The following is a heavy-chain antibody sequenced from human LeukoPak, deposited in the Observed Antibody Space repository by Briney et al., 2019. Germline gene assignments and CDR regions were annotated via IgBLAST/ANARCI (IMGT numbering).Heavy chain of an antibody. V-gene: IGHV1-69*04. CDR1: GGTFSSYA. CDR3: ARHTTSGWYQVVY. CDR2: IIPILGIA. J-gene: IGHJ4*02. Sequence: GASVKVSCKASGGTFSSYAISWVRQAPGQGLEWMGRIIPILGIANYAQKFQGRVTITADKSTSTAYMELSSLRSEDTAVYYCARHTTSGWYQVVYWGQGTLVTVSS. D-gene: IGHD6-19*01.